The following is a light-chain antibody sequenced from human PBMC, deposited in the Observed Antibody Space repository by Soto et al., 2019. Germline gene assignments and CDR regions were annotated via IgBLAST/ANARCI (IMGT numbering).Light chain of an antibody. CDR2: LAS. CDR1: QGIRND. CDR3: LQDHNYPYT. J-gene: IGKJ2*01. Sequence: AIQMTTSPSSLSLSVGDRVTITCRASQGIRNDLGWFQQKPGKAPRLLIYLASNLQSGVPSRFSGSGSGTDFTLTISRLQPEDFATYYCLQDHNYPYTFGQGTKLEIK. V-gene: IGKV1-6*01.